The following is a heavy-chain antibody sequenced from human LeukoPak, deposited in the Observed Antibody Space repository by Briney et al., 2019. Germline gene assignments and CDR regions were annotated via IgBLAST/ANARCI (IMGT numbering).Heavy chain of an antibody. D-gene: IGHD3-10*01. J-gene: IGHJ5*02. V-gene: IGHV3-9*01. CDR2: ISWNSGSI. Sequence: GGSLRLSCAASGFTFDDYAMHWVRQAPGKGLEWVSRISWNSGSIGYADSVKGRFTISRDNSKNTLYLQMNSLRAEDTAVYYCARDKSVWFGELFSTGSWFDPWGQGTLVTVSS. CDR3: ARDKSVWFGELFSTGSWFDP. CDR1: GFTFDDYA.